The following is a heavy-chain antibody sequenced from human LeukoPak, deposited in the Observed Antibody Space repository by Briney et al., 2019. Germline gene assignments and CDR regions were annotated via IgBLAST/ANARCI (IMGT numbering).Heavy chain of an antibody. V-gene: IGHV3-23*01. CDR2: ISGSGGST. Sequence: GGSLRLSCAASGFTFSSYAMSWARQAPGKGLEWVSAISGSGGSTYYADSVKGRFTISRDNSKNTLYLQMNSLRAEDTAVYYCAKGGKYYYDSSGYSQDWGQGTLVTVPS. CDR1: GFTFSSYA. J-gene: IGHJ4*02. D-gene: IGHD3-22*01. CDR3: AKGGKYYYDSSGYSQD.